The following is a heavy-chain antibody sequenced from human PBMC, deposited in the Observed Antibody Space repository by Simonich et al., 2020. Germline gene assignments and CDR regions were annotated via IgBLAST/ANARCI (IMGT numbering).Heavy chain of an antibody. D-gene: IGHD6-19*01. CDR1: GFTFSSYA. V-gene: IGHV3-30*07. CDR2: KSYDGSNK. CDR3: ARRGSGFDY. Sequence: QVQLVESGGGVVQPGRSLRLSCAASGFTFSSYAMHWVRQAPGKGLEWVAVKSYDGSNKYYADSVKGRFTISRDNSKNTLYLQMNSLRAEDTAVYYCARRGSGFDYWGQGTLVTVSS. J-gene: IGHJ4*02.